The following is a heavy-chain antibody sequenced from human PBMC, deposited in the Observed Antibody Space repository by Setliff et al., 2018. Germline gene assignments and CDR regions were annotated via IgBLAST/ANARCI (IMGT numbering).Heavy chain of an antibody. D-gene: IGHD3-3*01. J-gene: IGHJ3*02. CDR3: ASPRRDDLDSPFDAFDI. Sequence: SETLSLTCGVSGISISSGHYWGWIRQPPGKGLEWIATIYHKGRTYYNPSLDSRVTIPLDTSKNHFSLRLSSVTAADTAVYYCASPRRDDLDSPFDAFDIWGQGTKVTVSS. V-gene: IGHV4-38-2*01. CDR2: IYHKGRT. CDR1: GISISSGHY.